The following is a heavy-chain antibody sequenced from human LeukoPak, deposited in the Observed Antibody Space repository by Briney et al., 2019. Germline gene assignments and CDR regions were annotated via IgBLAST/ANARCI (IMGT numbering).Heavy chain of an antibody. CDR3: VRAGPAAPLDY. D-gene: IGHD2-15*01. CDR2: INPKSGAT. J-gene: IGHJ4*02. V-gene: IGHV1-2*02. CDR1: GYSFTDYY. Sequence: VASVKVSCKASGYSFTDYYIHWVRQAPGQGFEWMGWINPKSGATDYSQKFQGRVTLTRDTSIAAAYMELSNLRSDDPAVYYCVRAGPAAPLDYWGQGTLVTVSP.